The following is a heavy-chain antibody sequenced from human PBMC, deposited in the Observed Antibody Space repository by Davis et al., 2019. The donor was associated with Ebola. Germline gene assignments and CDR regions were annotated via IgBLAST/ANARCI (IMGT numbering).Heavy chain of an antibody. Sequence: SETLSLTCTVSGGSISSYYWSWIRQPPGKGLEWIGYIYYSGSTNYNPSLKSRVTISVDTSKNQFSLKLSSVTAADTAVYYCARDRRYSGYRYYYYGMDVWGQGTTVTVSS. CDR3: ARDRRYSGYRYYYYGMDV. D-gene: IGHD5-12*01. V-gene: IGHV4-59*01. CDR1: GGSISSYY. J-gene: IGHJ6*02. CDR2: IYYSGST.